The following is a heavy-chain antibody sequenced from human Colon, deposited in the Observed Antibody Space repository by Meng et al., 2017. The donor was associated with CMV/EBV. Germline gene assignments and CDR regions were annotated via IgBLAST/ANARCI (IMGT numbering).Heavy chain of an antibody. J-gene: IGHJ4*02. Sequence: QVQLGQSGMWVKKAGAGVKVTCKASGNTCIDFGISWVRQAPGQGLEWMGWISAYNGNTNYAPEFQGRVTLTTDTSTTTDTSTTTVYMELRSLRSDDTAIYYCATELSRGGYWGQGTLVTVSS. CDR1: GNTCIDFG. V-gene: IGHV1-18*01. CDR3: ATELSRGGY. CDR2: ISAYNGNT.